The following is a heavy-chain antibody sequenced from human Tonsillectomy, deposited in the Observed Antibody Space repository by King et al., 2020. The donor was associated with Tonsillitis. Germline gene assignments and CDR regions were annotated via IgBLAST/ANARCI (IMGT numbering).Heavy chain of an antibody. CDR1: GGSLSPYY. CDR3: ARSVYCSTISCFWWFDP. V-gene: IGHV4-34*01. J-gene: IGHJ5*02. CDR2: ISHSGST. D-gene: IGHD2-2*01. Sequence: VQLQQWGAGLFKPSETLSLTCAVFGGSLSPYYWSWIRQPPGRGLEWIGEISHSGSTNYEPSLKSRVTMSVETSKHQFSLKLSSVTAADTAMYYCARSVYCSTISCFWWFDPWGQGTLVTVSS.